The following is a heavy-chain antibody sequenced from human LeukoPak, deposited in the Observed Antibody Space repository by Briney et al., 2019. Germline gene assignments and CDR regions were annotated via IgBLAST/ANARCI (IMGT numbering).Heavy chain of an antibody. V-gene: IGHV4-34*01. Sequence: SETLSLTCTVSGGSISSYYWSWIRQPPGKGLEWIGEINHSGSTNYNPSLKSRVTISVDTSKNQFSLKLSSVTAADTAVYYCARVWLAFDYWGQGTLVTVSS. CDR2: INHSGST. D-gene: IGHD5-18*01. J-gene: IGHJ4*02. CDR1: GGSISSYY. CDR3: ARVWLAFDY.